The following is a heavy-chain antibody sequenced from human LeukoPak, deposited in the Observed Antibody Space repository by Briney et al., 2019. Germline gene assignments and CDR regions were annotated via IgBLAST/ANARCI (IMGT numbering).Heavy chain of an antibody. CDR2: ISYDGNNK. D-gene: IGHD5-18*01. V-gene: IGHV3-30*18. J-gene: IGHJ4*02. CDR1: GFTFRSYA. CDR3: AKSRAGGYLRAFDF. Sequence: GGSLRLSCAASGFTFRSYALHWGRRAPGKGLEWVTLISYDGNNKYYAESVKGRFTISRDNSKNTLYLQMNSLTTDDTAIYYCAKSRAGGYLRAFDFWGQGALVTVSS.